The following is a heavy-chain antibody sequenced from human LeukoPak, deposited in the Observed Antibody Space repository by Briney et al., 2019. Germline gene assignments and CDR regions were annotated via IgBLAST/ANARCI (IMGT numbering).Heavy chain of an antibody. CDR3: AKDPRWLQSGGAFDI. J-gene: IGHJ3*02. CDR2: IRYDGSNK. Sequence: GGSLRLSCAASGFTFSSYGMHWVRQAPGKGLEWVAFIRYDGSNKYYADSVKGRFTISRDNSKNTLYLQMNSLRAEDTAVYYCAKDPRWLQSGGAFDIWGQGTMVTVSS. V-gene: IGHV3-30*02. D-gene: IGHD5-24*01. CDR1: GFTFSSYG.